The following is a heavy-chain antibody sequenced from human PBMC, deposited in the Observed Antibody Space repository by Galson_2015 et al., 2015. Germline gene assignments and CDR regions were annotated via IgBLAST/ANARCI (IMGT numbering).Heavy chain of an antibody. Sequence: SLRLSCAASGFTFSNYRMSWVRQAPGKGPEWISYITSRSSTIYYSDSVKGRFTISRDNAKNSLYLEMKSLRDEDTALYYCARDLGYCSGTSCYSVGAFDIWGQGTM. J-gene: IGHJ3*02. CDR3: ARDLGYCSGTSCYSVGAFDI. CDR2: ITSRSSTI. D-gene: IGHD2-15*01. CDR1: GFTFSNYR. V-gene: IGHV3-48*02.